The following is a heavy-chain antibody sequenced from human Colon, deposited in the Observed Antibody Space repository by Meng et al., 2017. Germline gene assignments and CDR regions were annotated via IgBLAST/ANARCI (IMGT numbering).Heavy chain of an antibody. D-gene: IGHD2-2*01. CDR3: ARGYLVVVPTAPNAGY. J-gene: IGHJ4*02. CDR2: INPNSGGT. Sequence: VQVGRSGAEVKKPGASVKVSCKASGYTFTDYYIHWVRQAPRQGLEWMGRINPNSGGTNYAQKFQGRVTMTRDTSISTAYMELSRLRSDDTAVYYCARGYLVVVPTAPNAGYWGQGTLVTVSS. V-gene: IGHV1-2*06. CDR1: GYTFTDYY.